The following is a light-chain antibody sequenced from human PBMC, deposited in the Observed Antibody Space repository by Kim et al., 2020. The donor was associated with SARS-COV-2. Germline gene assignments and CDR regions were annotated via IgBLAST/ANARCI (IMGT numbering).Light chain of an antibody. CDR1: SSNIGSNY. CDR2: RNN. V-gene: IGLV1-47*01. Sequence: QRFNIACSGSSSNIGSNYVYWYQQLPGTAPKLLIYRNNQRPSGVPDRFSGSKSGTSASRAISGLRSEDEADYYCAAWDDSLSGPWVFGGGTQLTVL. J-gene: IGLJ3*02. CDR3: AAWDDSLSGPWV.